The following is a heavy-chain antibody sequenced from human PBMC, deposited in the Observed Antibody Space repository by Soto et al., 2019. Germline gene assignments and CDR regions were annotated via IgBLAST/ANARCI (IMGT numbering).Heavy chain of an antibody. Sequence: SETLSLTCTVSGGSISSNSNYWGWIRQPPGKGLEWIGSVYYSGGTFYKPSLKSRVTISVDRSNNQFSLRLSSVTAADTAVYYCARHYGDYIWGSYRSPVDYWGQGTLVTVSS. CDR1: GGSISSNSNY. CDR2: VYYSGGT. CDR3: ARHYGDYIWGSYRSPVDY. D-gene: IGHD3-16*02. V-gene: IGHV4-39*01. J-gene: IGHJ4*02.